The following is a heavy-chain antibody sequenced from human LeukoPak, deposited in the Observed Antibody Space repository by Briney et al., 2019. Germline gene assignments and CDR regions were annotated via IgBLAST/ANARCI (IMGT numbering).Heavy chain of an antibody. CDR1: GGSISSYY. CDR2: IYYSGST. J-gene: IGHJ5*02. V-gene: IGHV4-59*01. CDR3: ARGPYYYDSSGSSWFDP. D-gene: IGHD3-22*01. Sequence: SKTLSLTCTVSGGSISSYYWSWIRQPPGKGLEWIGYIYYSGSTNYNPSLKSRVTISVDTSKNQFSLKLSSVTAADTAVYYCARGPYYYDSSGSSWFDPWGQGTLVTVSS.